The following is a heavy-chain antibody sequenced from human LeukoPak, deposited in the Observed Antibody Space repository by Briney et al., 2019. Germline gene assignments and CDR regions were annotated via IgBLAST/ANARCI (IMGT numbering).Heavy chain of an antibody. D-gene: IGHD7-27*01. CDR1: GGSISSGSYY. CDR3: ARITKTGDFKGRFDY. Sequence: SETLSLTCTVSGGSISSGSYYWGWIRQPPGKGLEWIGNIHYGGCTYYNPSLQGRVTISVDTSKSQFSLKLSSVTAADTAVYYCARITKTGDFKGRFDYWGQGTLVTVSS. V-gene: IGHV4-39*01. J-gene: IGHJ4*02. CDR2: IHYGGCT.